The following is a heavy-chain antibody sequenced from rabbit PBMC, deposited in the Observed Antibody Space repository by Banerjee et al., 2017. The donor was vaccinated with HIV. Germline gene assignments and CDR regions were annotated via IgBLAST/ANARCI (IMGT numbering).Heavy chain of an antibody. J-gene: IGHJ4*01. Sequence: QEQLEESGGDLVKPEGSLTITCTASGFSFSGYWMSWVRQAPGKGLEWIGCIATGSGNTYYASWAKGRFTISKTSSTTVTLQMTSLTAADTATYFCARDLAGVIGWNFNLWGQGTLVTVS. D-gene: IGHD4-1*01. CDR2: IATGSGNT. V-gene: IGHV1S45*01. CDR1: GFSFSGYW. CDR3: ARDLAGVIGWNFNL.